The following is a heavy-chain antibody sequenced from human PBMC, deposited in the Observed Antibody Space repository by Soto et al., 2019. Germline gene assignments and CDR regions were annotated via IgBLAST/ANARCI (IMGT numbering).Heavy chain of an antibody. V-gene: IGHV3-23*01. CDR3: AKKGFQSGDHKNWYFDL. J-gene: IGHJ2*01. CDR2: ITGSGSST. D-gene: IGHD1-26*01. Sequence: EVQLLESGGALVQPGGSLRLSCAASGFTFSSYAMSWVRQAPGKGLEWVSVITGSGSSTYYADSVKGRFTISRDNSKNTLYLQMNSLRAEDTALYYCAKKGFQSGDHKNWYFDLWGRGTLVTVSS. CDR1: GFTFSSYA.